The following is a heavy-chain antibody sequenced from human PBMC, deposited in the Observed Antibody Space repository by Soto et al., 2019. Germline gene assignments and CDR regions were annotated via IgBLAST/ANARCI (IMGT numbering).Heavy chain of an antibody. D-gene: IGHD2-21*01. V-gene: IGHV3-13*01. Sequence: GGSLRLSCSASGCTCRDFGFHWVRQPTGKGLEWVATVGTIGDTYYPVYVKGRFAVSRDNAKSSVFLQMNSLIVADTAVYFGVRGQEVCARFFDSWGQGTPVTVSS. J-gene: IGHJ4*02. CDR1: GCTCRDFG. CDR2: VGTIGDT. CDR3: VRGQEVCARFFDS.